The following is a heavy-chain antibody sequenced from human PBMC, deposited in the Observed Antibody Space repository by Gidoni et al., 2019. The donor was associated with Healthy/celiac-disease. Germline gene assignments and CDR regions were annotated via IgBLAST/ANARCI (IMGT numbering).Heavy chain of an antibody. CDR3: AKVEKNPWPPTGFDY. CDR1: GFTFSSYA. Sequence: EVQLLESGGGLVQPGGSLRLSCAASGFTFSSYAMIWVRQAPGKGLDWVSAISGSGGSTYYADSVKGRFTISRDNSKNTLYLQMNSLRAEDTAVYYCAKVEKNPWPPTGFDYWGQGTLVTVSS. V-gene: IGHV3-23*01. CDR2: ISGSGGST. D-gene: IGHD3-3*01. J-gene: IGHJ4*02.